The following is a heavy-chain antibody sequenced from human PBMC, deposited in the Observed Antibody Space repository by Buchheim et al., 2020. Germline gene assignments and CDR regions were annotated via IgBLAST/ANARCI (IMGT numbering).Heavy chain of an antibody. CDR1: GFTFSIYW. D-gene: IGHD3-10*01. Sequence: EVQLVESGGGLVQPGGSLRLSCAASGFTFSIYWMSWVRQAPGQGLEWVANIKQDGSEKYYVDSVKGLFTISRDNAKKSLYLQMNSLRAEDTAVYYCARNPYGYYYYYGMDVWGQGTT. V-gene: IGHV3-7*01. CDR3: ARNPYGYYYYYGMDV. CDR2: IKQDGSEK. J-gene: IGHJ6*02.